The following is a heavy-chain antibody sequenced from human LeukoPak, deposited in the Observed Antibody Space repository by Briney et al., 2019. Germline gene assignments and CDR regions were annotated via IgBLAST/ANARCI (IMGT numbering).Heavy chain of an antibody. CDR2: IIPIFGTA. J-gene: IGHJ3*02. D-gene: IGHD2-21*01. CDR1: GGTFSSYA. Sequence: SVKVSCKASGGTFSSYAISWVRQAPGQGLEWMGGIIPIFGTANYAQKFQGRVTITVDESTSTAYMELSSLRSEDTAVYYCARDTPPPWWGSRGEHAFDIWGQGTMVTVSS. V-gene: IGHV1-69*01. CDR3: ARDTPPPWWGSRGEHAFDI.